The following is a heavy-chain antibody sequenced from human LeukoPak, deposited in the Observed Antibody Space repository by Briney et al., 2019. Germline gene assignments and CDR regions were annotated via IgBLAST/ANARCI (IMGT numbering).Heavy chain of an antibody. D-gene: IGHD2-8*01. CDR3: ARDRYYCTNGVCSNPFDY. CDR1: GFTFSRNW. V-gene: IGHV3-7*01. Sequence: GGPLRLSCAASGFTFSRNWMSWVRQAPGKGLEWVANIKQDGSEKYYVDSVKGRFTISRDNAKNSLYLQMNSLRAEDTAVYYCARDRYYCTNGVCSNPFDYWGQGTLVTVSS. CDR2: IKQDGSEK. J-gene: IGHJ4*02.